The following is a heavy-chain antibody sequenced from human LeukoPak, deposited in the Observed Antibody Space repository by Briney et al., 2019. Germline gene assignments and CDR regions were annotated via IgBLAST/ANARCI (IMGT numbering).Heavy chain of an antibody. V-gene: IGHV1-69*13. CDR1: GRTFSSYS. J-gene: IGHJ4*02. CDR3: ARALFPYCSSTSCHSGYFDY. D-gene: IGHD2-2*01. CDR2: IIPIFGTA. Sequence: SVNVSCKASGRTFSSYSISWVRQAPGRGLEWMGGIIPIFGTANYAQKFQGRVTITADESTSTAYMELSSLRSEDTAVYYCARALFPYCSSTSCHSGYFDYWGQGTLVTVSS.